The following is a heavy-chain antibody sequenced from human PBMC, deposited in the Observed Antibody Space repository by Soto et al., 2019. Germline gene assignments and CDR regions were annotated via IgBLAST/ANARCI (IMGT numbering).Heavy chain of an antibody. CDR1: GYSFTSYW. J-gene: IGHJ4*02. Sequence: PGESRKISCKGSGYSFTSYWISWVRQMPGKGLEWMGRIDPSDSYTNYSPSFQGHVTISADKSISTAYLQWSSLKASDTAMYYCAITGYSSSLVDYSGQGTLVTVSS. CDR3: AITGYSSSLVDY. CDR2: IDPSDSYT. D-gene: IGHD6-13*01. V-gene: IGHV5-10-1*01.